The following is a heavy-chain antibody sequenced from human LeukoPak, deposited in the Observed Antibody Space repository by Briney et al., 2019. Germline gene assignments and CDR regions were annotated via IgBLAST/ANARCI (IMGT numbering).Heavy chain of an antibody. J-gene: IGHJ4*02. Sequence: GGSLRLSCAASGFTFSTYVMSWVRQAPGEGLEWVSGISDSGGTTYYADSVRGRFTISRDNSKNTLWLQINSLRAEDTALYCCAKAGNYGDYLDYWGQGTLVTVSS. CDR2: ISDSGGTT. V-gene: IGHV3-23*01. D-gene: IGHD4-17*01. CDR3: AKAGNYGDYLDY. CDR1: GFTFSTYV.